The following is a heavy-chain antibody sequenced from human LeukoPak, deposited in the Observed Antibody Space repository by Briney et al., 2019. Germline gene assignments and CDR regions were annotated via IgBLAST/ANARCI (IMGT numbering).Heavy chain of an antibody. CDR2: INTNTGNP. CDR3: ATPGGATVTMAYYYYMDV. J-gene: IGHJ6*03. D-gene: IGHD4-17*01. V-gene: IGHV7-4-1*02. CDR1: GYTFTGYY. Sequence: ASVKVSCKASGYTFTGYYMHWVRQAPGQGLEWMGWINTNTGNPTYAQGFTGRFVFSLDTSVSTAYLQISSLKAEDTAVYYCATPGGATVTMAYYYYMDVWGKGTTVTVSS.